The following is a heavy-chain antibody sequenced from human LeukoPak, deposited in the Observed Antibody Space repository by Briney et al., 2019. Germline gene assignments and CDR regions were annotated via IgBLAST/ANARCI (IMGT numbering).Heavy chain of an antibody. CDR2: MNPNSGNT. Sequence: ASVKVSCKASGGTFSSYAISWVRQAPGQGLEWMGWMNPNSGNTGYAQKFQGRVTMTRNTSISTAYMELSSLRSEDTAVYYCVFGTYYYDSSDYWGQGTLVTVSS. J-gene: IGHJ4*02. D-gene: IGHD3-22*01. CDR3: VFGTYYYDSSDY. V-gene: IGHV1-8*02. CDR1: GGTFSSYA.